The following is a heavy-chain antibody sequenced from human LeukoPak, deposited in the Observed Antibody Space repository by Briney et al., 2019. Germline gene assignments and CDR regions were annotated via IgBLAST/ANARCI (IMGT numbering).Heavy chain of an antibody. J-gene: IGHJ4*02. CDR1: GFTFSSYA. V-gene: IGHV3-23*01. CDR3: ARDYTTVRIAAAGN. Sequence: GGSLRLSCAASGFTFSSYAMSWVRQAPGKGLEWVSAISGSGGSTYYADSVKGRFTISRDNSKNTLYLQMNSLRAEHTAVYYCARDYTTVRIAAAGNWGQGTLVTVSS. D-gene: IGHD6-13*01. CDR2: ISGSGGST.